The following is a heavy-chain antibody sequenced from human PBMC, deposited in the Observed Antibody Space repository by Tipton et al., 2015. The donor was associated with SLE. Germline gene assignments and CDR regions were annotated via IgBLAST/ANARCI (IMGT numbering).Heavy chain of an antibody. CDR1: GGSINNSPYY. CDR3: ARRDCSPTSCYFDY. J-gene: IGHJ4*02. V-gene: IGHV4-39*01. Sequence: TLSLTCSVSGGSINNSPYYWGWIRQPPGKGLEWIGSIFHSGSTNYNTSLKSRVTIFVDPSRNQFSLKLSSVTAADTAVYYCARRDCSPTSCYFDYWGQGILLIVSS. CDR2: IFHSGST. D-gene: IGHD2-2*01.